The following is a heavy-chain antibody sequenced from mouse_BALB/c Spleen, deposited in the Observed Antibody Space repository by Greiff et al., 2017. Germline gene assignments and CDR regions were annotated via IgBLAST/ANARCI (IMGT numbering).Heavy chain of an antibody. J-gene: IGHJ2*01. CDR3: ARTTVVADYFDY. D-gene: IGHD1-1*01. CDR2: IYPGDGST. CDR1: GYTFTSYY. Sequence: QVQLKESGPELVKPGASVKMSCKASGYTFTSYYIHWVKQRPGQGLEWIGWIYPGDGSTKYNEKFKGKTTLTADKSSSTAYMLLSSLTSEDSAIYFCARTTVVADYFDYWGQGTTLTVSS. V-gene: IGHV1S56*01.